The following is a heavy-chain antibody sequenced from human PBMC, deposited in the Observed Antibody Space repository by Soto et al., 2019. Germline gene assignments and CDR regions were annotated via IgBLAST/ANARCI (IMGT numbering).Heavy chain of an antibody. D-gene: IGHD2-15*01. Sequence: PGGSLRLSCAASGFTFSSYGMHWVRQAPGKGMEWVAVIWYDGSNKYYADSVKGRFTISRDNSKNTLYLQMNSLRAEDTAVYYCPRDGYCSGGSCYSVLVFYYWGQGTLVTVSS. V-gene: IGHV3-33*01. CDR1: GFTFSSYG. CDR3: PRDGYCSGGSCYSVLVFYY. J-gene: IGHJ4*02. CDR2: IWYDGSNK.